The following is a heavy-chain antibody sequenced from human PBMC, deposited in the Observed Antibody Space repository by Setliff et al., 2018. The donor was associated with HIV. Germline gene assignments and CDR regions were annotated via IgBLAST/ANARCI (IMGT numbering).Heavy chain of an antibody. J-gene: IGHJ4*02. CDR3: ARFTSLLGSSTYYDY. V-gene: IGHV4-59*01. CDR2: IFYSGTT. D-gene: IGHD3-22*01. Sequence: TSETLSLTCTVSEGYITGYYWTWIRQPPGRGLEWIVYIFYSGTTKSNPSLKSRAAISVDSSNNQFSLKMTSVTAADTAVYFCARFTSLLGSSTYYDYWGPGLLVTVSS. CDR1: EGYITGYY.